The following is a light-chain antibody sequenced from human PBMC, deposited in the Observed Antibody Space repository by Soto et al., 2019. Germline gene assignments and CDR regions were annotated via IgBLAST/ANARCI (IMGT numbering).Light chain of an antibody. Sequence: EIVLTRSPGTLSLSPRERATVSCRASQSVSSSYLAWYQQRPGQAPRLLIFGASSRATGIPDRFSGSGSGTDFTITISRLEPEDFAVNYCQQYGSSSFTFGQGTKLEIK. CDR1: QSVSSSY. CDR3: QQYGSSSFT. J-gene: IGKJ2*01. V-gene: IGKV3-20*01. CDR2: GAS.